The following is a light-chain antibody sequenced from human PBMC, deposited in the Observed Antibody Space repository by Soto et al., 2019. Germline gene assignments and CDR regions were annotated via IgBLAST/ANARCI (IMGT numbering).Light chain of an antibody. Sequence: DIQMTQSPSTLSASIGDRVTITCRASQNINNWIAWYQQKPGKAPKFLIYDASTLESGVPSRFSGSGFGTEFSLTISSLQSEDFAVYYCQQYNTWPPITFGQGTRLEIK. V-gene: IGKV1-5*01. CDR1: QNINNW. CDR3: QQYNTWPPIT. J-gene: IGKJ5*01. CDR2: DAS.